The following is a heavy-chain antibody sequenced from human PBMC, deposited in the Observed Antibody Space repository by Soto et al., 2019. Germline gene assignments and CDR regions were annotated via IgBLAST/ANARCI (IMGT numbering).Heavy chain of an antibody. CDR2: IYTSGST. CDR3: ARAGPSIAVALWYYGMDV. V-gene: IGHV4-4*07. CDR1: GGSISSYY. Sequence: QVQLQESGPGLVKPSETLSLTCTVSGGSISSYYWSWIRQPAGKGLEWIGLIYTSGSTNYNPSLKSRVTMSVDTSKNQFSLKLSSVTAADTAVYYCARAGPSIAVALWYYGMDVWGQGTTVTVSS. J-gene: IGHJ6*02. D-gene: IGHD6-19*01.